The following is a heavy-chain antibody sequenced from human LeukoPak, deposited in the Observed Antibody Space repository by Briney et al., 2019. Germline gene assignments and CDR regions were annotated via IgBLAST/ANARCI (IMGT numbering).Heavy chain of an antibody. CDR2: IIPIFGTA. D-gene: IGHD4-17*01. Sequence: ASVKVSCKASGGTFSSYAISWVRQAPGQGLEWMGVIIPIFGTANYAQKFQGRVTITADESTSTAYMELSSLRSEDTAVYYCARGEDYGVFFDYWGQGTLVTVSS. V-gene: IGHV1-69*13. J-gene: IGHJ4*02. CDR3: ARGEDYGVFFDY. CDR1: GGTFSSYA.